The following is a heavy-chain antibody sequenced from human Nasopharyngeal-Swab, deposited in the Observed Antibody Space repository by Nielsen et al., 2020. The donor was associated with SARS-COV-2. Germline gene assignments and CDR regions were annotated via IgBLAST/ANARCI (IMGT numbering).Heavy chain of an antibody. CDR3: VKDRIVATNLFDY. CDR1: GYSFRTYG. V-gene: IGHV3-30*18. CDR2: ISYDGTNK. D-gene: IGHD5-12*01. Sequence: GESLKISCVAPGYSFRTYGVSWVRQVPGKGLEWVAVISYDGTNKFYPASVKGRFTISRDNFRNTLSLQMNSLRPEDTAVYFCVKDRIVATNLFDYWGQGTQVTVSS. J-gene: IGHJ4*02.